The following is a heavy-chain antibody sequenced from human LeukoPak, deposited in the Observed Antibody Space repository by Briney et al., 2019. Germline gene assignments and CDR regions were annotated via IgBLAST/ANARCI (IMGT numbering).Heavy chain of an antibody. J-gene: IGHJ4*02. CDR3: ARNEWSDY. CDR2: ISSSSSTI. CDR1: GFTFSSYA. D-gene: IGHD3-3*01. V-gene: IGHV3-48*02. Sequence: PGGSLRLSCAASGFTFSSYAMNWVRQAPGRGLEWLSYISSSSSTIFYADSVKGRFTISRDNAKNSLYLQMNSLKDEDTAVYYCARNEWSDYWGQGNLVTVSS.